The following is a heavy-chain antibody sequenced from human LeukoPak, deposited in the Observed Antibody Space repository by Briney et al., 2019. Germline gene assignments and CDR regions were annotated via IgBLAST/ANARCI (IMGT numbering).Heavy chain of an antibody. CDR1: GGSISSYY. CDR3: ARTPLYNWNPYYFDY. D-gene: IGHD1-20*01. V-gene: IGHV4-4*09. Sequence: PSETLSLTCTVSGGSISSYYWSWIRQPPGKGLEWIGYIYTSGSTNYNPSLKSRVTISVDTSKNRFSLKLSSVTAADTAVYYCARTPLYNWNPYYFDYWGQGTLVTVSS. CDR2: IYTSGST. J-gene: IGHJ4*02.